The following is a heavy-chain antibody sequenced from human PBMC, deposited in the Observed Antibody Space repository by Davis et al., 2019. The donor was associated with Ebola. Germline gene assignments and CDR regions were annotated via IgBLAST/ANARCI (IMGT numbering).Heavy chain of an antibody. CDR3: ARLWFGELLYYYGMDV. CDR1: RGSISSYY. V-gene: IGHV4-59*12. CDR2: IYYSGNS. J-gene: IGHJ6*02. Sequence: SETLSLTCTVSRGSISSYYWSWIRQPPGKGLEWIGHIYYSGNSNQNPSLKSRVTISVDTSKNQFSLKLSAVTAADTAVYYCARLWFGELLYYYGMDVWGQGTTVTVSS. D-gene: IGHD3-10*01.